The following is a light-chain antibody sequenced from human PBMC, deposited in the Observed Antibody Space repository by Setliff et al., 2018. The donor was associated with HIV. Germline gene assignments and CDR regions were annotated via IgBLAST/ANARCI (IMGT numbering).Light chain of an antibody. CDR3: SSYAITNTLP. Sequence: QSALTQPASMSGSPGQSITISCTGTSSDVGGYSLVSWYQQHPGKAPKLIIYEVTNRASGVSNRFSGSKSGNTASLTISGLQAEDEADYYCSSYAITNTLPFGTGTKVNVL. J-gene: IGLJ1*01. V-gene: IGLV2-14*03. CDR2: EVT. CDR1: SSDVGGYSL.